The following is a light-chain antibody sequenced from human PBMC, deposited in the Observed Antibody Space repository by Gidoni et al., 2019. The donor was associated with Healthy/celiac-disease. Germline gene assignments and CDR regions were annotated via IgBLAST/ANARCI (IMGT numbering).Light chain of an antibody. J-gene: IGKJ5*01. V-gene: IGKV2-28*01. CDR1: QSLLHSNGYNY. Sequence: DIVMTQSPLSLPVTPGEQASISCRSSQSLLHSNGYNYLDWYLQKPGQSPQLLIYLGSNRASGVPERFSGSGSGTDFTLKISRVEAEDVGVYYCRQALQTPLTFGQGTRLEIK. CDR2: LGS. CDR3: RQALQTPLT.